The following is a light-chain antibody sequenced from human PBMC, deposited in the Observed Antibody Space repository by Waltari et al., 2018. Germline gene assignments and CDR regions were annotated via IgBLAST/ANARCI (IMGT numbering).Light chain of an antibody. J-gene: IGLJ3*02. CDR2: NDN. V-gene: IGLV1-44*01. CDR3: AARDDSLNVWV. Sequence: QSVLTQPPSASGTSGQRVIISCSGTMSNIGNNPVNWYQQLPGTAHKVLIYNDNQRPWGVPDRFSVSKSGPSASLAISGLQSDDEADYYCAARDDSLNVWVFGGGTKVTVL. CDR1: MSNIGNNP.